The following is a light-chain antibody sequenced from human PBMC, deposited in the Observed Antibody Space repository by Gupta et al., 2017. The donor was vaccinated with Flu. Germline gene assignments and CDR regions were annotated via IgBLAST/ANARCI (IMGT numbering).Light chain of an antibody. CDR3: QSYDSSTWV. Sequence: NYMLTQPHSVSESPGVTVTISCTRSSGSMASNYVQWYQQRPGSAPTTVIYANKERPSGIPDRFFGSIDRSSNSASLXSXGLRSEXEADYYCQSYDSSTWVFGGGTKLTVL. CDR2: ANK. V-gene: IGLV6-57*03. CDR1: SGSMASNY. J-gene: IGLJ3*02.